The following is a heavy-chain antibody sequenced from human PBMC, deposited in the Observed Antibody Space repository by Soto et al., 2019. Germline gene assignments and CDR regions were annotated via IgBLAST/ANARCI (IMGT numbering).Heavy chain of an antibody. CDR3: AKDSEYYYDSSGYPPYYYYGMDV. CDR2: ISGSGGST. V-gene: IGHV3-23*01. CDR1: GFTFSSYA. D-gene: IGHD3-22*01. J-gene: IGHJ6*01. Sequence: EVQLLESGGGLVQPGGSLRLSCAASGFTFSSYAMSWVRQAPGKGLEWVSAISGSGGSTYYADSVKGRFTISRDNSKNTLYLQMNSLRAEDTAVYYCAKDSEYYYDSSGYPPYYYYGMDVW.